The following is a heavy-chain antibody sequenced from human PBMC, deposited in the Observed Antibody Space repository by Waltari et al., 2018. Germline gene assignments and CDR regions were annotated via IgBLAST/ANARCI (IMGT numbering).Heavy chain of an antibody. CDR3: AKDPGSSTSYGIDY. Sequence: QVQLVESGGGVVQPGGSWSLSVAASGFIFINYEMPWVRQAPGEGLEWVAFIRYEGSDRKYAESVKGRFTTSRDNSNNMLFLEMNSLRPEDTAVYYCAKDPGSSTSYGIDYWGQGTLVTVSS. J-gene: IGHJ4*02. D-gene: IGHD2-2*01. V-gene: IGHV3-30*02. CDR1: GFIFINYE. CDR2: IRYEGSDR.